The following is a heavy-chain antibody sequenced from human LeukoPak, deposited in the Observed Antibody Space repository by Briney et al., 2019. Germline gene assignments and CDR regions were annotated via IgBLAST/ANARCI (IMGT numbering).Heavy chain of an antibody. V-gene: IGHV3-48*02. CDR2: ISSSSSTI. Sequence: GGSLRLSCAASGFTFSSYSMNRVRQAPGKGLEGVSYISSSSSTIYYAGSVKGRFTISRDNAKNSLYLQMNSLRDEDTAVYSCARVRYYDTTYEAFDIWGQGTMVTVSS. CDR1: GFTFSSYS. J-gene: IGHJ3*02. CDR3: ARVRYYDTTYEAFDI. D-gene: IGHD3-22*01.